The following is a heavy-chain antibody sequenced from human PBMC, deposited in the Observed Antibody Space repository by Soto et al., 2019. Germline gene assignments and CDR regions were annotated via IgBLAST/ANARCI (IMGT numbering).Heavy chain of an antibody. CDR3: ARTPLIVVVTIYYFDY. V-gene: IGHV3-30-3*01. D-gene: IGHD3-22*01. J-gene: IGHJ4*02. CDR1: GFTFSSYA. CDR2: ISYDGSNK. Sequence: GGSLRLSCAASGFTFSSYAMHWVRQAPGKGLEWVAVISYDGSNKYYADSVKGRFTISRDNSKNTLYLQMNSLRAEDTAVYYCARTPLIVVVTIYYFDYWGQGTLVTVSS.